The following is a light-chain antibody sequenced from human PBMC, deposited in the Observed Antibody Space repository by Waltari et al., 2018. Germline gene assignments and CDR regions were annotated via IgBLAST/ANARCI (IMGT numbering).Light chain of an antibody. J-gene: IGKJ4*01. CDR2: DAS. Sequence: AIQLTQSPSSLSASVGDRVTITCRASQGISSALAWYQQKPGKAPRLLIYDASSLESGVPSRFSGSGSGTDFTLTISSLQPEDFATYYCQQFNSYPLFGGGTKVEIK. CDR3: QQFNSYPL. V-gene: IGKV1-13*02. CDR1: QGISSA.